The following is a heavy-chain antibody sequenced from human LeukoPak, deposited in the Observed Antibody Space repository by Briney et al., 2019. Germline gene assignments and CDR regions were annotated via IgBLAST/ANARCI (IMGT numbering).Heavy chain of an antibody. J-gene: IGHJ4*02. CDR2: IYYSGST. D-gene: IGHD6-13*01. Sequence: SETLSLTCTVSGGSISSGDYYWGWIRQPPGKGLEWIGYIYYSGSTYYNPSLKSRVTISVDTSKNQFSLKLSSVTAADTAVYYCAREIIAAAGLSNFDYWGQGTLVTVSS. V-gene: IGHV4-30-4*08. CDR1: GGSISSGDYY. CDR3: AREIIAAAGLSNFDY.